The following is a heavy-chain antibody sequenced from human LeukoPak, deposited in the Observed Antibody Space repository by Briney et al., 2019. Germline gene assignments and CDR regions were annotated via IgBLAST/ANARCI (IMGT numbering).Heavy chain of an antibody. J-gene: IGHJ5*02. V-gene: IGHV4-30-4*08. Sequence: SQTLSLTCTVSGGSISSGDYYWSWIRQPPGKGLEWIGYIYYSGSTYYNPSLKSRVTISVDTSKNQFSLKLSSVTAADTAVYYCARGIVVPAAMGFDPWGQGTLVTVSS. D-gene: IGHD2-2*01. CDR2: IYYSGST. CDR3: ARGIVVPAAMGFDP. CDR1: GGSISSGDYY.